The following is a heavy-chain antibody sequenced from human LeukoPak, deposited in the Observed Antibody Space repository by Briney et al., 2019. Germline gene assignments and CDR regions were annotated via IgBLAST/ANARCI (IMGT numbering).Heavy chain of an antibody. CDR3: ATGYTGDYVIDY. Sequence: GASVKVSCKASGGTFSSYAISWVRQAPGKGLEWMGGFDPEDGETIYAQKFQGRVTMTEDTSTDTAYMELSSLRSEDTAVYYCATGYTGDYVIDYWGQGTLVTVSS. D-gene: IGHD4-17*01. CDR2: FDPEDGET. V-gene: IGHV1-24*01. CDR1: GGTFSSYA. J-gene: IGHJ4*02.